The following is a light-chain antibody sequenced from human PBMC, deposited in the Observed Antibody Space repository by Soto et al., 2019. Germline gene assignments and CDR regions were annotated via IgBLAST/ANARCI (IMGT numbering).Light chain of an antibody. V-gene: IGKV1-5*01. CDR1: QSVRSW. Sequence: QMTHSPSTLSASVGVTFTITCGGSQSVRSWLAWYQQKPGKAPKFLIYDASTLESGVPSRFSGSGSGTEFTLSISSLQPDDFANYYCQQYDDYPLTFGGGTKVDIK. J-gene: IGKJ4*01. CDR2: DAS. CDR3: QQYDDYPLT.